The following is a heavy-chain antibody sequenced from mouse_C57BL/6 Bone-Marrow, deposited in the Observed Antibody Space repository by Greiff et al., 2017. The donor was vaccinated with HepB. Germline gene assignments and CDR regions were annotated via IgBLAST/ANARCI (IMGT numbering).Heavy chain of an antibody. V-gene: IGHV1-81*01. D-gene: IGHD2-3*01. J-gene: IGHJ3*01. CDR2: IYPRSGNT. CDR3: ARSDGYYGGFAY. Sequence: VQLQQSGAELARPGASVKLSCKASGYTFTSYGISWVKKRTGQGLEWIGEIYPRSGNTYYNEKFKGKATLTADKSSSTAYMELRSLTSEDSAVYFCARSDGYYGGFAYWGQGTLVTVSA. CDR1: GYTFTSYG.